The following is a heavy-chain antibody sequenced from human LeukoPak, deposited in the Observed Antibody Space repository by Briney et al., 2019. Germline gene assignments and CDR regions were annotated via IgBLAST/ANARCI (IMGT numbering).Heavy chain of an antibody. Sequence: GGSLRLSCAASGFSFSIYGMNWVRQAPGKGLEWVSGITGSGGTTYYADSVKGRATISRDNSKNTLYLQMNSLRAEDTAIYYCARDLRVISFDNWGQGTLVSVSS. CDR1: GFSFSIYG. D-gene: IGHD2-21*01. CDR3: ARDLRVISFDN. CDR2: ITGSGGTT. J-gene: IGHJ4*02. V-gene: IGHV3-23*01.